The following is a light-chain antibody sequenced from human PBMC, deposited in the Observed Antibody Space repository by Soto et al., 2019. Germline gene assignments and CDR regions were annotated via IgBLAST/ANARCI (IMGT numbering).Light chain of an antibody. J-gene: IGLJ1*01. CDR2: EGS. V-gene: IGLV2-23*03. CDR1: SSDVGSYNL. Sequence: QSVLTQPASVSGSPGQSITISCTGTSSDVGSYNLVSWYQQHPGKAPKLMIYEGSERPSAFSNRFSGSKSGNTASLTISGLQAEDEAHYYCCLYAGSSTFVFGTGTKVTVL. CDR3: CLYAGSSTFV.